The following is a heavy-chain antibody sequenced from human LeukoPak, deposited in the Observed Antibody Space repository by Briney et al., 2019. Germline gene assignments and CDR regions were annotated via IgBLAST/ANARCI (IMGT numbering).Heavy chain of an antibody. CDR3: ARGKWLRLKGPFDY. Sequence: PSETLSLTCTVSGGSISSSSYYWGWIRQPPGKGLEWIGSIYYSGSTYYNPSLKSRVTISVDTSKNQFSLKLSSVTAADTAVYYCARGKWLRLKGPFDYWGQGTLVTVSS. V-gene: IGHV4-39*07. CDR1: GGSISSSSYY. CDR2: IYYSGST. D-gene: IGHD5-12*01. J-gene: IGHJ4*02.